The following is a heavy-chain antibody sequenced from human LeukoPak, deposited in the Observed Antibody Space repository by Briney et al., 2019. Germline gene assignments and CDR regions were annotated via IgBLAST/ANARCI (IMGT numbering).Heavy chain of an antibody. Sequence: GGSLRLSWAAAGFNFSSYAMSWVRQAPGRGLGWVSAITVSGVVTYSADPVKGGFTISRDNSINTLYLLMNGLSAEDTAVYYCASAPWYSSSWGQGTLVTVSS. D-gene: IGHD6-13*01. CDR2: ITVSGVVT. CDR3: ASAPWYSSS. J-gene: IGHJ4*02. CDR1: GFNFSSYA. V-gene: IGHV3-23*01.